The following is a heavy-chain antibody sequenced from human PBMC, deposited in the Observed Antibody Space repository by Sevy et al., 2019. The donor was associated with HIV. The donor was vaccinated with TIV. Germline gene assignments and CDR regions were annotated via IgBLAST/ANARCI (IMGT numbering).Heavy chain of an antibody. CDR2: ISYDGSEK. V-gene: IGHV3-30*04. Sequence: GGSLRLSCAASGFTFSSYVMHWVRQAPGKGLEWVAVISYDGSEKYHADSVKRRFTISRDNSKNTLYLQMNSLRTEDTAVYYCARAQGVLLWFGEFPLWGQGTLVTVSS. D-gene: IGHD3-10*01. CDR1: GFTFSSYV. CDR3: ARAQGVLLWFGEFPL. J-gene: IGHJ4*02.